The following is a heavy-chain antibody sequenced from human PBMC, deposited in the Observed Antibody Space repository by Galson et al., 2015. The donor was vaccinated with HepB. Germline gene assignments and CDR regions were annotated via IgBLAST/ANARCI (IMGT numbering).Heavy chain of an antibody. Sequence: SLRLSCAASGFTFSSNGMSWVRQAPGRGLEWVSGISGTGATTYYADSVKGRCTISRDNSKKTLHLQMNSLRAEDTAVYYCAKDIGSIWNYYGMDVWGQGTTVTVSS. CDR2: ISGTGATT. CDR1: GFTFSSNG. J-gene: IGHJ6*02. CDR3: AKDIGSIWNYYGMDV. V-gene: IGHV3-23*01. D-gene: IGHD6-6*01.